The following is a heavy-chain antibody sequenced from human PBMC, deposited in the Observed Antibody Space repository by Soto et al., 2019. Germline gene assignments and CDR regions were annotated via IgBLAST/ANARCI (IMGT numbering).Heavy chain of an antibody. Sequence: SETLSLTCTVSGGSISSGDYYWSWIRQPPGKGLEWIGYIYYSGSTYYNPSLKSRVTISVDTSKNQFSLKLSSVTAADTAVYYCARDMITFGGVIGVYYYGMDVWGQGTTVTAP. CDR3: ARDMITFGGVIGVYYYGMDV. D-gene: IGHD3-16*02. V-gene: IGHV4-30-4*01. CDR1: GGSISSGDYY. CDR2: IYYSGST. J-gene: IGHJ6*02.